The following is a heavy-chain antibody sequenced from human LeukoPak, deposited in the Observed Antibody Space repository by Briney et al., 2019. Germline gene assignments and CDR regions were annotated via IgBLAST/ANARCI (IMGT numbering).Heavy chain of an antibody. V-gene: IGHV3-21*01. Sequence: PGGSLRLSCAASGFTFSSYSMNWVRQAPGKGLEWVSSISSSSYIYYADSVKGRFTISRDNAKNSLYLQMNSLRAEDTAVYYCARDSTGYWYFDLWGRGTLVSVSS. D-gene: IGHD3-3*02. CDR1: GFTFSSYS. CDR2: ISSSSYI. J-gene: IGHJ2*01. CDR3: ARDSTGYWYFDL.